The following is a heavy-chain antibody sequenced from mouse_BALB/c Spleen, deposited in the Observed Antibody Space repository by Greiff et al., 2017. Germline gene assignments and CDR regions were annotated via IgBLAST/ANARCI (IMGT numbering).Heavy chain of an antibody. CDR3: AREGGTNWYFDV. CDR1: GFTFSDYY. D-gene: IGHD1-1*02. CDR2: ISDGGSYT. J-gene: IGHJ1*01. Sequence: EVKVEESGGGLVKPGGSLKLSCAASGFTFSDYYMYWVRQTPEKRLEWVATISDGGSYTYYPDSVKGRFTISRDNAKNNLYLQMSSLKSEDTAMYYCAREGGTNWYFDVWGAGTTVTVSS. V-gene: IGHV5-4*02.